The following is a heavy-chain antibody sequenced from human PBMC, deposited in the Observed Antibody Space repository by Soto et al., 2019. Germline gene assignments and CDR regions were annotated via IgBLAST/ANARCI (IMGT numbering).Heavy chain of an antibody. Sequence: QVQLVESGGGVVQPGRSLRLSCAASGFTFSSYAMHWVRQAPGKGLEWVAVISYDGSNKYYADSVKGRFTISRDNSKNQLYLQMNSLRAEDTAVYYCARDPTKGYYCTNGVCYTRADAFDIWGQGTMVTVSS. CDR1: GFTFSSYA. CDR2: ISYDGSNK. D-gene: IGHD2-8*01. J-gene: IGHJ3*02. CDR3: ARDPTKGYYCTNGVCYTRADAFDI. V-gene: IGHV3-30-3*01.